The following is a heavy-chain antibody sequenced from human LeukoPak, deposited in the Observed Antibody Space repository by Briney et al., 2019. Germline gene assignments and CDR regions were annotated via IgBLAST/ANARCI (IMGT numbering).Heavy chain of an antibody. Sequence: GGALEISFQGSGCRFKNYWMGRVRAMPGKGLEWMGIIYPGDSDTRYSPSFQGQVTISPDKSINTAYLQWSSLKASDSAMYYCAITYSSSLYGSFDYWGQGTLVSVSS. V-gene: IGHV5-51*01. CDR1: GCRFKNYW. CDR3: AITYSSSLYGSFDY. J-gene: IGHJ4*02. D-gene: IGHD6-13*01. CDR2: IYPGDSDT.